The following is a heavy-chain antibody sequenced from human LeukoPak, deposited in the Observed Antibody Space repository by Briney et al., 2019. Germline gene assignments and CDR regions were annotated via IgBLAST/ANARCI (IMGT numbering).Heavy chain of an antibody. J-gene: IGHJ4*02. CDR3: AHRGTVTTRYVYFDY. CDR2: IYWDDDK. D-gene: IGHD4-17*01. Sequence: SGPTLVNPTQTLXLTCTFSGFPLSTSGVGVGWIRQPPGKALEWLALIYWDDDKRYSASLKSRLTITKDSSKNQVVLTMTNMDVVDTATYYCAHRGTVTTRYVYFDYWGQGTLVTVSS. V-gene: IGHV2-5*02. CDR1: GFPLSTSGVG.